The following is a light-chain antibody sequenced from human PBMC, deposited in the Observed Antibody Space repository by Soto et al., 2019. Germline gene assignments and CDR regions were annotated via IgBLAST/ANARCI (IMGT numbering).Light chain of an antibody. CDR1: SGHNSYI. J-gene: IGLJ2*01. Sequence: QAVLTQSSSASASLGSSVKLTCTLSSGHNSYIIAWHQQQTGKAPRFLMTFEGSGSYNKGSGVPDRVSASSSGADRYLTISNLQSEDEATYYCDTWDTNTQVFGGGTKLTVL. V-gene: IGLV4-60*03. CDR2: FEGSGSY. CDR3: DTWDTNTQV.